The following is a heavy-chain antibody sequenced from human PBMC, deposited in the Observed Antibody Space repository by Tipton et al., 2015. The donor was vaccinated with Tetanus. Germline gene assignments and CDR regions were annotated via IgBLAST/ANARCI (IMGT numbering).Heavy chain of an antibody. CDR2: INSNNGGT. Sequence: QLVQSGPEVKKPGASVKVSCKASGYTFTGYYIHWLRQAPGQGLEWMGCINSNNGGTNYAQKFQGSVTMTRDTSISTAHMELSRLRSDDTAVYYCARELGGSGFPDYWGQGTLVTVSS. D-gene: IGHD3-10*01. V-gene: IGHV1-2*02. CDR1: GYTFTGYY. CDR3: ARELGGSGFPDY. J-gene: IGHJ4*02.